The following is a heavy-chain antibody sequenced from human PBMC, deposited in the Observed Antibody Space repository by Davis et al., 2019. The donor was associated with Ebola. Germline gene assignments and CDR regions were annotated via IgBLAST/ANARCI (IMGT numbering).Heavy chain of an antibody. Sequence: GESLKISCAASGFTFSSYSMNWVRQAPGKGLEWVSYISSSSSTIYYADSVKGRFTISRDNAKNSLYLQMNSLRDEDTAVYYCARRDTPMARQNVFDIWGQGAMVTVSS. CDR3: ARRDTPMARQNVFDI. V-gene: IGHV3-48*02. D-gene: IGHD5-18*01. CDR2: ISSSSSTI. J-gene: IGHJ3*02. CDR1: GFTFSSYS.